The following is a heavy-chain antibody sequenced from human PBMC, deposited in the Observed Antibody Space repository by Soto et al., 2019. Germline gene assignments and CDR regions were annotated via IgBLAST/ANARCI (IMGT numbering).Heavy chain of an antibody. Sequence: EVELVESGGGLVKPGGSLRLSCAASAFNFSTYSMNWVRQAPGKGLEWVSSISSRGSYIYYADSVRGRFTISRDNAKNSLYLQMDSRRGEDTAVYYCATGRRTSSQVRYFDYWGQGSLVTVSS. D-gene: IGHD2-2*01. CDR3: ATGRRTSSQVRYFDY. CDR2: ISSRGSYI. J-gene: IGHJ4*02. V-gene: IGHV3-21*06. CDR1: AFNFSTYS.